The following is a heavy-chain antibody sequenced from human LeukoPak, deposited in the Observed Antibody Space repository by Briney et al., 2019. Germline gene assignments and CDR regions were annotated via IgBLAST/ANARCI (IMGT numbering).Heavy chain of an antibody. J-gene: IGHJ6*02. CDR3: ARSVGYYYGMAV. CDR2: IYAGDSDT. V-gene: IGHV5-51*01. Sequence: GESLKISCKGSGYNFTSYWIGWVRQMPVKGLEWMGIIYAGDSDTRYSPSFQGQVSISADKSINTAYLQWSSLKASDSATYYCARSVGYYYGMAVWGQGTTVTVSS. CDR1: GYNFTSYW. D-gene: IGHD5/OR15-5a*01.